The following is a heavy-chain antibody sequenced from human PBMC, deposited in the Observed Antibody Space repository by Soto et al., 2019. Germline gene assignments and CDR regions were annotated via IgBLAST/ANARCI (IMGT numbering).Heavy chain of an antibody. CDR1: GFTFSSYA. CDR2: ISGSGGST. J-gene: IGHJ4*02. Sequence: SLRLSCAASGFTFSSYAMSWVRQAPGKGLEWVSAISGSGGSTYYADSVKGRFTISRDNSKNTLYLQMNSLRAEDTAVYYCAKCNHLAQYYFDYWGQGTLVTVSS. CDR3: AKCNHLAQYYFDY. V-gene: IGHV3-23*01. D-gene: IGHD3-16*01.